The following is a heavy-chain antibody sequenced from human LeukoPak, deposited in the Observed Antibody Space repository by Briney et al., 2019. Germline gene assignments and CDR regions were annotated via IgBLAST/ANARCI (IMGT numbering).Heavy chain of an antibody. J-gene: IGHJ3*02. CDR2: ISRSGENT. Sequence: GGSLRLSCAASGISFSSYALSWVRQAPGKGLEWVSSISRSGENTYYADSVKGRFTISRDNSKNTVYLQMNSLTVEDTAIYYCAKVKQRPLGSAFDGFDMWGPGTMVTVSS. D-gene: IGHD1-26*01. V-gene: IGHV3-23*01. CDR1: GISFSSYA. CDR3: AKVKQRPLGSAFDGFDM.